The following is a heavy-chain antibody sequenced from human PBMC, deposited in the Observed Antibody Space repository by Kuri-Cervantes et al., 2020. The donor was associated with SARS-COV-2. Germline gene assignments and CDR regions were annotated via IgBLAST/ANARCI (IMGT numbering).Heavy chain of an antibody. Sequence: GGSLRLSCAASGFTFSSYGMHWVRQAPGKGLEWVAVIWYDGSNKYYADSVKGRFTISRDNSKNKLYPQMNSLRAEDTAVYYCARNAVAGTYYYYMDVWGKGTTVTVSS. J-gene: IGHJ6*03. CDR1: GFTFSSYG. D-gene: IGHD6-19*01. CDR2: IWYDGSNK. V-gene: IGHV3-33*01. CDR3: ARNAVAGTYYYYMDV.